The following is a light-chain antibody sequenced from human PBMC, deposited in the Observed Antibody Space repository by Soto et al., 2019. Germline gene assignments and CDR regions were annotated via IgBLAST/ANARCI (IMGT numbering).Light chain of an antibody. CDR1: SSNIGSNA. CDR2: SDD. Sequence: QSVLTQPPSASGTPGQRVTISCSGSSSNIGSNAVSWYQHFPGTAPKVLIYSDDQRPSGVPDRFSGSKSGTSASLAISGLRAEDEADYFSAAWGDSLNTWVFGGGTKLTV. J-gene: IGLJ3*02. CDR3: AAWGDSLNTWV. V-gene: IGLV1-44*01.